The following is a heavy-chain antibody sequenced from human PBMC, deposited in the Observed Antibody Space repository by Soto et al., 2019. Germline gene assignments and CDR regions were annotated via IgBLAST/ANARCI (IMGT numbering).Heavy chain of an antibody. D-gene: IGHD6-6*01. Sequence: PGGSLRLSCAASGFTFSSYGMHWVRQAPGKGLEWVAVISYDGSNKYYADSVKGRFTISRDNSKNTLYLQMNSLRAGDTAVYYCATMQLAPHYYGMDVWGQGTTVTVSS. V-gene: IGHV3-30*03. CDR1: GFTFSSYG. J-gene: IGHJ6*02. CDR2: ISYDGSNK. CDR3: ATMQLAPHYYGMDV.